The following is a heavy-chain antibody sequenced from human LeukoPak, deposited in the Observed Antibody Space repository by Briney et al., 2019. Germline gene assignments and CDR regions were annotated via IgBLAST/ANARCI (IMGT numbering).Heavy chain of an antibody. V-gene: IGHV4-4*02. CDR3: ARASSDFDY. J-gene: IGHJ4*02. CDR1: GGSISSNNW. CDR2: IYHSGST. Sequence: PSETLSLTCAVSGGSISSNNWWSWVRQPPGKGLEWIGDIYHSGSTNYSPSLKSRVTISVDKSKNQFSLKLSSLTAADTAVYYCARASSDFDYWGQGTLSPSPQ.